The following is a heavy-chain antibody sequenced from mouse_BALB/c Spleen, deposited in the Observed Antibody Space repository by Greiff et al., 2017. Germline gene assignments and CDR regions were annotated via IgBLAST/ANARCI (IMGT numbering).Heavy chain of an antibody. J-gene: IGHJ4*01. CDR2: ISTYYGDA. Sequence: VQLQESGAELVRPGVSVKISCKGSGYTFTDYAMHWVKQSHAKSLEWIGVISTYYGDASYNQKFKGKATMTVDKSSSTAYMELARLTSEDSAIYYCARLGMGLTYAMDYWGQGTSVTVSS. CDR1: GYTFTDYA. D-gene: IGHD2-4*01. CDR3: ARLGMGLTYAMDY. V-gene: IGHV1S137*01.